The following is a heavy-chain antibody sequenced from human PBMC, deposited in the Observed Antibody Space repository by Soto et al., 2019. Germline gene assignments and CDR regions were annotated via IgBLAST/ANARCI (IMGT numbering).Heavy chain of an antibody. Sequence: SGSLYLTCTVCGDSICSYYGGWTRQPPGKGLEWIGYIYYSGSTNYNPSLKSRVTISVDTSKNQFSLKLSSVTAADTAVYYCARSVVVIAIVHAFDIWGQGTMVTVSS. J-gene: IGHJ3*02. D-gene: IGHD2-21*01. CDR3: ARSVVVIAIVHAFDI. CDR1: GDSICSYY. CDR2: IYYSGST. V-gene: IGHV4-59*07.